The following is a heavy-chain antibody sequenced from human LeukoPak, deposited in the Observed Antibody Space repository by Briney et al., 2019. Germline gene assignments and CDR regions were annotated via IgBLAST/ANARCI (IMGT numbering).Heavy chain of an antibody. J-gene: IGHJ4*02. CDR2: ISAYNGNT. CDR3: AVGVHCGGDCPMAY. D-gene: IGHD2-21*02. Sequence: ASVKVSCKASGYTFTRYGISWVRQAPGQGLEWMGWISAYNGNTNYAQKLQGRVTMTTDTSTSTAYMELRSLRSDDTAVYYCAVGVHCGGDCPMAYWGQGTLVTVSS. V-gene: IGHV1-18*01. CDR1: GYTFTRYG.